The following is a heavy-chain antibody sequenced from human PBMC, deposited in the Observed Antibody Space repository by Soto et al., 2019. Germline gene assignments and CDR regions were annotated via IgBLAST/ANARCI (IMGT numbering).Heavy chain of an antibody. CDR2: ISYDGNNK. V-gene: IGHV3-30*18. CDR3: AKIVVPAALGIDF. J-gene: IGHJ4*02. D-gene: IGHD2-2*01. Sequence: QVQLVESGGGVVQPGRSLRLSCAASGFTFSGSGMHWVRQAPGKGLEWVAFISYDGNNKYYADSVKGRFTISRDNSKNTLYLKMNSLRGADTAVYYCAKIVVPAALGIDFWGQGTLVIVSS. CDR1: GFTFSGSG.